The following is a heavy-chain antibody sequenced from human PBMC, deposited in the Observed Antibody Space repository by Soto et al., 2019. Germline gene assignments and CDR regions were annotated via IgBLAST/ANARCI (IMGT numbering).Heavy chain of an antibody. J-gene: IGHJ2*01. Sequence: EVPLVESGGGLVQPGGFLRLSCAASGFTVSSSYMGWVRQAPGKGLEWVSSIYTGSTTYYADSVRGRFTISTDNSKDPPYLQMNSLRVGDTAMYCCARHVGSYRYFDLWGRGTLVTVSS. D-gene: IGHD1-26*01. CDR2: IYTGSTT. CDR1: GFTVSSSY. V-gene: IGHV3-66*04. CDR3: ARHVGSYRYFDL.